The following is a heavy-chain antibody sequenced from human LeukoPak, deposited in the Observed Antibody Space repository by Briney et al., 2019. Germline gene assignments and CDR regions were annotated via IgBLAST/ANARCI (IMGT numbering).Heavy chain of an antibody. V-gene: IGHV3-7*01. CDR1: GFTFSSYW. D-gene: IGHD3-22*01. Sequence: GGSLRLSCAASGFTFSSYWMSWVRQAPGKGLEWVANIKQDGSEKYHVDSVKGRFTISRDNAKNSLYLQMNSLRAEDTAVYYCARVFDYDSSGYYYDPHFDYWGQGTLVTVSS. CDR3: ARVFDYDSSGYYYDPHFDY. J-gene: IGHJ4*02. CDR2: IKQDGSEK.